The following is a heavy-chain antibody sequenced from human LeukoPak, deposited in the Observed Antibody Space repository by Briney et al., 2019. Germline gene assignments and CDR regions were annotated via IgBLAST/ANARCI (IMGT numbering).Heavy chain of an antibody. D-gene: IGHD3-10*01. CDR1: GFTFSDYY. V-gene: IGHV3-11*06. CDR3: ARGLGEFLL. CDR2: ISSSSNYI. J-gene: IGHJ4*02. Sequence: GGSLRLSCAASGFTFSDYYMSWIRQAPGKGLEWVSSISSSSNYIYYADSVRGRFTVSRDNAKNSLYLQMNSLRAEDTAVYYCARGLGEFLLWGQGALVTVSS.